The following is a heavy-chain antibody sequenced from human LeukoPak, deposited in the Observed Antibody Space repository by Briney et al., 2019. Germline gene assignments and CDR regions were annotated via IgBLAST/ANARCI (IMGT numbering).Heavy chain of an antibody. V-gene: IGHV1-3*01. J-gene: IGHJ4*02. Sequence: ASVKVSCKASGYTFTSYAMHWVRQAPGQRLEWMGWINAGNGNTKYSQRFQGRVTITRDTSASTAYMELSSLRSEDTAVYYCARDPPYGSLFDYWGQGTLVAVSS. CDR1: GYTFTSYA. CDR3: ARDPPYGSLFDY. D-gene: IGHD4-17*01. CDR2: INAGNGNT.